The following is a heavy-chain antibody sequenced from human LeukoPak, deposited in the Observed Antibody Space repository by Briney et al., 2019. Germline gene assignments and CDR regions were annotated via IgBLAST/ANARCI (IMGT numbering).Heavy chain of an antibody. V-gene: IGHV3-9*01. CDR2: ISWNNESL. CDR1: GFRFHNYA. J-gene: IGHJ4*02. CDR3: ARDWGSSGWFYFDS. Sequence: PGGSLRLSCTASGFRFHNYALHWVRQAPGKGLEWVSGISWNNESLDYADSVKGRFIISRDNAKNSIYLQMNSLRAEDTALYYCARDWGSSGWFYFDSWGRGTLVSVSS. D-gene: IGHD6-19*01.